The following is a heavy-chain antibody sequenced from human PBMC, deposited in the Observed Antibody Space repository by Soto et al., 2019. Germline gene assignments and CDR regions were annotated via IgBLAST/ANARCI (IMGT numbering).Heavy chain of an antibody. Sequence: GGSLRLSCEASGFTFTSHWMHWFRQVPGKGLEWVSHINVDATTTRYADFAKGRFTISRDNAKNTLSLQMTGLRVEDTAVYYCARDLFWNPADFWCQAARVTVSS. V-gene: IGHV3-74*01. D-gene: IGHD3-3*01. CDR1: GFTFTSHW. J-gene: IGHJ4*02. CDR3: ARDLFWNPADF. CDR2: INVDATTT.